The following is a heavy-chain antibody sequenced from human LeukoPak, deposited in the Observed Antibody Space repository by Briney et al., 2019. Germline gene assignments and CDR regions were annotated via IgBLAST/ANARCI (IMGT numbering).Heavy chain of an antibody. Sequence: ASVKVSCKAPGYTFTGYYMHWVRQAPGQGLEWMGWINPNSGGTNYAQKFQGWVTMTRDTSISTAYMELSRLRSDDTAVYYCARSSRDGYNSFDYWGQGTLVTVSS. V-gene: IGHV1-2*04. CDR2: INPNSGGT. CDR1: GYTFTGYY. CDR3: ARSSRDGYNSFDY. J-gene: IGHJ4*02. D-gene: IGHD5-24*01.